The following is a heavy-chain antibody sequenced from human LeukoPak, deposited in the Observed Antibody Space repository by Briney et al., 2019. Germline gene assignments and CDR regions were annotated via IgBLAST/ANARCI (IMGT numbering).Heavy chain of an antibody. V-gene: IGHV3-66*01. CDR3: ARDTYYYGMDV. CDR1: GFTVSSNY. CDR2: IHSSGSA. Sequence: PGGALRLSCAASGFTVSSNYMTWVRQAPGKGLEWVSLIHSSGSAYYVDSVRGRFTISRDNSKNTLYLQMNSLRAEDTAVYFCARDTYYYGMDVWGQGTTVTVCS. J-gene: IGHJ6*02.